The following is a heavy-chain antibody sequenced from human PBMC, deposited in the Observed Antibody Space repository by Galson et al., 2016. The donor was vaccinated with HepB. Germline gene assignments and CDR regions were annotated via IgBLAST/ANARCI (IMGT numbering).Heavy chain of an antibody. CDR3: AHTLRFDILTGYLSYWYFDL. D-gene: IGHD3-9*01. V-gene: IGHV2-5*02. Sequence: PALVKPTQTLTLTCTFSGFSLSTSGVGVGWIRQPPGKALEWLALIYWDDDKRYSPSLKSRLTITKDTSKNQVVLTMTNMDPVDTATYYCAHTLRFDILTGYLSYWYFDLWGRGTLVTVSS. CDR2: IYWDDDK. J-gene: IGHJ2*01. CDR1: GFSLSTSGVG.